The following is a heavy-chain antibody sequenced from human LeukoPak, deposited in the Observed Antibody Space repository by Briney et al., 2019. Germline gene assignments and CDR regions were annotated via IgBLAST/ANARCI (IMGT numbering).Heavy chain of an antibody. J-gene: IGHJ4*02. CDR3: ARGSGGYSYGYRTAFDY. D-gene: IGHD5-18*01. V-gene: IGHV4-34*01. CDR1: GGSFSGYY. Sequence: SETLSLTCALYGGSFSGYYWSWIRQPPGRGLEWLGELNHSGSTNYNPSLKSRVTISVDTSKNQFSLKLSSVTAADTAVYYCARGSGGYSYGYRTAFDYWGQGTLVTVSS. CDR2: LNHSGST.